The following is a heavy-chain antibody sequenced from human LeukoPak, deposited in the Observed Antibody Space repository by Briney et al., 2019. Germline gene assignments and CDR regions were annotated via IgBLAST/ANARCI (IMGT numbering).Heavy chain of an antibody. CDR3: ARAPDDYYHNSGFGYFHH. V-gene: IGHV3-30*14. CDR1: GFTFSSYA. CDR2: ISYDGSNK. J-gene: IGHJ1*01. Sequence: PGRSLRLSCAASGFTFSSYAMHWVRQAPGKGLEWVAVISYDGSNKYYADSVKGRFTISRDNSKNTLYLQMNSLRAEDTAVYYCARAPDDYYHNSGFGYFHHWGQGTLVTVSS. D-gene: IGHD3-22*01.